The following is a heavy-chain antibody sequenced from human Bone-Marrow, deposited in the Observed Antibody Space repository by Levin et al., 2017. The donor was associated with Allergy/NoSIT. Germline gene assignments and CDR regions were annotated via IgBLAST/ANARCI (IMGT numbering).Heavy chain of an antibody. Sequence: GGSLRLSCAASGFSFSTHWMHWVRQSPGKGLEWVSQIYFEGTGTTYADSVKGRFTISRDNAKNTLYLQMNSLRAEDTAVYYCTRGWYYFDVWGQGILVTVSS. CDR1: GFSFSTHW. V-gene: IGHV3-74*01. CDR2: IYFEGTGT. J-gene: IGHJ4*02. CDR3: TRGWYYFDV.